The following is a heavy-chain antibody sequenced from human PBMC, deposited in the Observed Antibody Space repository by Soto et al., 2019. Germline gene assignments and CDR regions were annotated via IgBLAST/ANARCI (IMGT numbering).Heavy chain of an antibody. Sequence: EVQLLESGGGLVQPGGSLEISCGASGFRFSNYAMSWVRQAPGKGPEWVSSVGGSNSDTDYADSVKGRFTISRDNSKNTLYLHMNSLRAEDTAIYFCAKDFILMNGVYDAFHIWGQGTTVTVSS. CDR2: VGGSNSDT. V-gene: IGHV3-23*01. CDR1: GFRFSNYA. CDR3: AKDFILMNGVYDAFHI. D-gene: IGHD2-8*01. J-gene: IGHJ3*02.